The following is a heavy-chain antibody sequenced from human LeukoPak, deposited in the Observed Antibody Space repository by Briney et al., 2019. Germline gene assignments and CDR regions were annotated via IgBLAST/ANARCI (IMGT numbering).Heavy chain of an antibody. J-gene: IGHJ4*02. Sequence: GASVKVSCKASGGTFSSYAISWVRQAPGQGLEWMGRIIPILGIANYAQEFQGRVTITADKSTSTAYMELSSLRSEDTAVYYCARARSQSIAAAGTNLDYWGQGTLVTVSS. CDR1: GGTFSSYA. V-gene: IGHV1-69*04. D-gene: IGHD6-13*01. CDR2: IIPILGIA. CDR3: ARARSQSIAAAGTNLDY.